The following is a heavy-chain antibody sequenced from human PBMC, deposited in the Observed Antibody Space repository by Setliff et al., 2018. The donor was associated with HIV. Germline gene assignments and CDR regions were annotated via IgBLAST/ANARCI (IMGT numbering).Heavy chain of an antibody. CDR1: ASSISSDYC. CDR2: THHSGST. D-gene: IGHD5-18*01. V-gene: IGHV4-38-2*01. J-gene: IGHJ4*02. Sequence: PSETLSLTCAVSASSISSDYCWGWIRQPPGKGLEWIGSTHHSGSTYYNPSLNSRVTISVDTSKNHFSLKLRSVTAADTAVYYCARHLLRGYIYIVFDYWGQGTRVTAPQ. CDR3: ARHLLRGYIYIVFDY.